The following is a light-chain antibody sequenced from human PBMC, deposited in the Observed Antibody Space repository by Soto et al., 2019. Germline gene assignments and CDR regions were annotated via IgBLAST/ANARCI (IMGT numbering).Light chain of an antibody. CDR2: AAS. CDR3: QQSYSTPFT. V-gene: IGKV1-39*01. CDR1: QSISSS. Sequence: DIQMTQSPSSLSASVGDRVTITCQASQSISSSLNWYQQKPGKAPKLLIYAASSLQSGVPSRFSGSGSGKDFTLTISSLQPEDFATYDCQQSYSTPFTFGPGTKVDIK. J-gene: IGKJ3*01.